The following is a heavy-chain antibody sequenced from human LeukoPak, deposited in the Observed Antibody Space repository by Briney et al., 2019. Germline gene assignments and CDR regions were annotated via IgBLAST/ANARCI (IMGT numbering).Heavy chain of an antibody. Sequence: SETLSLTCTVSGGSISSGDYYWSWIRQPPGKGLEWIGYIHYSGSTYYNPSLKSRVTISVDTSKNQFSLKLSSVTAADTAVYYCASVDGGSYYYYYGMDVWGQGTTVTVSS. CDR2: IHYSGST. V-gene: IGHV4-30-4*01. CDR3: ASVDGGSYYYYYGMDV. D-gene: IGHD4-23*01. CDR1: GGSISSGDYY. J-gene: IGHJ6*02.